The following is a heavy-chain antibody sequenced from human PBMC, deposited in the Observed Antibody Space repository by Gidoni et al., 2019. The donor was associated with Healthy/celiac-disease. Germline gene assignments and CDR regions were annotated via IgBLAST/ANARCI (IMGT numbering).Heavy chain of an antibody. V-gene: IGHV4-39*01. Sequence: QLQLQESGPGLVKPSETLSLTCTVSGGSISSSSYYWGWIRQPPGKGLEWIGSIYYSGSTYYNPSLKSRVTISVDTSKNQFSLKLSSVTAADTAVYYCARHDYYGSGRRLGWFDPWGQGTLVTVSS. CDR1: GGSISSSSYY. D-gene: IGHD3-10*01. CDR3: ARHDYYGSGRRLGWFDP. J-gene: IGHJ5*02. CDR2: IYYSGST.